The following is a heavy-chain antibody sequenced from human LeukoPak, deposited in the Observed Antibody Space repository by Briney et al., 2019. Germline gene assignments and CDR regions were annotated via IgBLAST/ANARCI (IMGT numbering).Heavy chain of an antibody. D-gene: IGHD2-2*01. V-gene: IGHV4-61*02. CDR2: IYTSGST. J-gene: IGHJ6*02. Sequence: PSETLSLTCTVSGGSISISSYYWSWIRQPAGKGLEWIGRIYTSGSTNYNPSLKSRVTMSVDTSKNQFSLKLSSVTAADTAVYYCASFAGPAAKGDVWGQGTTVTVSS. CDR3: ASFAGPAAKGDV. CDR1: GGSISISSYY.